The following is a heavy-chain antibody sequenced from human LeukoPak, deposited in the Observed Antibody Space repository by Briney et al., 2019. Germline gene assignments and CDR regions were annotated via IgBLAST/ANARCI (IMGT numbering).Heavy chain of an antibody. Sequence: SVKVSCKTSGFTFSNSAVQWVRQARGQRLEWIGWIVVGSSNTDYTQKFQERVTITRDMSTGTAYMELSSLTSEDTAVYYCAARPGGYASFDIWGQGTMLTVSS. V-gene: IGHV1-58*01. CDR3: AARPGGYASFDI. J-gene: IGHJ3*02. CDR1: GFTFSNSA. D-gene: IGHD3-16*01. CDR2: IVVGSSNT.